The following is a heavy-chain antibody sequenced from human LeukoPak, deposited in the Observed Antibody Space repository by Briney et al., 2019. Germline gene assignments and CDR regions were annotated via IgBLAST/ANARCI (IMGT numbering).Heavy chain of an antibody. V-gene: IGHV3-30*04. CDR1: GFTFSSYA. J-gene: IGHJ5*02. CDR3: ARDPSSGWYLKGWFDP. Sequence: GGSLRLSCAASGFTFSSYAMHWVRQAPGTGLEWVALISYDGSNKYYADSVKGRFTISRDNSKNTLFLQMNSLRAEDTAVYYCARDPSSGWYLKGWFDPWGQGTLVTVSS. CDR2: ISYDGSNK. D-gene: IGHD6-19*01.